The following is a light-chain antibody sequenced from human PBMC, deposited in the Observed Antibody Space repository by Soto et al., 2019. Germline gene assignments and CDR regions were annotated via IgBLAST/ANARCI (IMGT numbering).Light chain of an antibody. CDR3: QQYNNWPPIT. J-gene: IGKJ5*01. V-gene: IGKV3-15*01. Sequence: EIVMTQSPATLSVSPGERATLSCRASQSVSSNLAWYQQKPGQAPRLLIYGASTRTTGIPARFSGSGSGTEFTLTISSLQSEDFAVYYCQQYNNWPPITFXQGTRMEIK. CDR1: QSVSSN. CDR2: GAS.